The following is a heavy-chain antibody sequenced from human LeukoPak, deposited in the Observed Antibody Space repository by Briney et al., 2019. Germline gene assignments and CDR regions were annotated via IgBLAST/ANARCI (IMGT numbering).Heavy chain of an antibody. J-gene: IGHJ5*02. CDR3: ARDSGSSGYRP. Sequence: SETPSLTCTVSGGSLSSSSYYWGSVRQPPGKWLEWLGSIYYSGSTYYNPSLKSRVTISEDTPKNQFSLKLSSVTAADTAVYYCARDSGSSGYRPWGQGTLVTVSS. V-gene: IGHV4-39*07. D-gene: IGHD3-22*01. CDR2: IYYSGST. CDR1: GGSLSSSSYY.